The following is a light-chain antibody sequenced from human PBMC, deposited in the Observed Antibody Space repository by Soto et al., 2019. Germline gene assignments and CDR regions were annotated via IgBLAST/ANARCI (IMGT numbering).Light chain of an antibody. Sequence: QSARAQPRSVSGSPGQSVTISCTGTSSDVGGYNCVSWYQQHPGKAPQLMIYDVTQRPSGVPDRFSGSKSGNTASLTISGLQAEDEADYYCCSHSASYTFVFGTGTKVTVL. CDR2: DVT. V-gene: IGLV2-11*01. CDR3: CSHSASYTFV. J-gene: IGLJ1*01. CDR1: SSDVGGYNC.